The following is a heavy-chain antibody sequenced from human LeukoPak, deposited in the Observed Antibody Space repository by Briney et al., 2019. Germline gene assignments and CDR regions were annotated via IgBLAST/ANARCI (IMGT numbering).Heavy chain of an antibody. Sequence: TSETLSLTCTVSGGSISSGGYYWSWIRQHPGKGLEWIGYIYYSGSTYYNPSLKSRVTISVDTSKNQFSLKPSSVTAADTAVYYCARERYDYVWGSYRHAYFDYWGQGTLVTVSS. CDR1: GGSISSGGYY. V-gene: IGHV4-31*03. D-gene: IGHD3-16*02. J-gene: IGHJ4*02. CDR2: IYYSGST. CDR3: ARERYDYVWGSYRHAYFDY.